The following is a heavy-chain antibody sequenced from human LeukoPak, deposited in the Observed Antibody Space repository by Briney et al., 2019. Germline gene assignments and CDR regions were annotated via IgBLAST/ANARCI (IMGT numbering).Heavy chain of an antibody. J-gene: IGHJ4*02. V-gene: IGHV3-53*01. CDR3: ARGDGYNFFDY. CDR1: GFSVTNNY. D-gene: IGHD5-24*01. CDR2: FYVGGAT. Sequence: GGSLRLSCAVSGFSVTNNYMSWVRQAPGKGLEWVSVFYVGGATYYADSVKGRFTISRDNSENTLYLQMKSLRAEDTAVYYCARGDGYNFFDYWDQGTLVTVSS.